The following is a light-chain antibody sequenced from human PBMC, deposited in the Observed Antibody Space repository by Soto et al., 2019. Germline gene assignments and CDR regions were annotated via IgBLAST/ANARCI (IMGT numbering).Light chain of an antibody. Sequence: EIVMTQSAVTLSVSPGERATLSCRASQSINSNLAWYQQKPGQAPSLLIYGAFTRATCIPARFSGTGSGTEFTLTISSLQSEDLALYYCQQYNDSHLTFGQGTKVDIK. V-gene: IGKV3-15*01. J-gene: IGKJ1*01. CDR2: GAF. CDR3: QQYNDSHLT. CDR1: QSINSN.